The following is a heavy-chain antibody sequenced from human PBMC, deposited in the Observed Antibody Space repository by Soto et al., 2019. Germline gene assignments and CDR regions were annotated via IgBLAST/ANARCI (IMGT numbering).Heavy chain of an antibody. V-gene: IGHV3-9*01. Sequence: GGSLRLSCAASGFTFDDYAMHWVRQAPGKGLEWVSGISWSSGNIVYADSVKGRFTISRDNAKNSLYLQMNSLRAEDTAVYYCARDPIVVVPAAASSNYYGMDVWGQGTTVTVS. CDR3: ARDPIVVVPAAASSNYYGMDV. J-gene: IGHJ6*02. D-gene: IGHD2-2*01. CDR2: ISWSSGNI. CDR1: GFTFDDYA.